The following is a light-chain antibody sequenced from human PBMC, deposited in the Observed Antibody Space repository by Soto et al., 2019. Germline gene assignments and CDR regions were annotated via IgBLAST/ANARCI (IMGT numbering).Light chain of an antibody. CDR3: CSYASSSSYV. V-gene: IGLV2-23*01. CDR1: TSDVGGYNL. Sequence: QSALTQPASVSGSPGQSITISCSGTTSDVGGYNLVSWYQQHTAKAPKLLIYEGTQRPSGVSSRFSSSKSGNTASLTISGIQAEDEADYYCCSYASSSSYVFGTGTKVTV. CDR2: EGT. J-gene: IGLJ1*01.